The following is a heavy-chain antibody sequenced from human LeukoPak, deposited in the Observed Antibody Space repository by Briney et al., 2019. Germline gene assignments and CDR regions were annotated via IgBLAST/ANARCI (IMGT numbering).Heavy chain of an antibody. CDR2: ISYDGSNK. CDR1: GFTFSSYA. CDR3: ARNAGMDV. J-gene: IGHJ6*02. V-gene: IGHV3-30-3*01. Sequence: GGSLRLSCAASGFTFSSYAMHWVRQAPGKGLEWVAVISYDGSNKYYADSVKGRFTISRDNSKNTLYLQMNSLRAEDTAVYYCARNAGMDVWGQGTTVTVSS.